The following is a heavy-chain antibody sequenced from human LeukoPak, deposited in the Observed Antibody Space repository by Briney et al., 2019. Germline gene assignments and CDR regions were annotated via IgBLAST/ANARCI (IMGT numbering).Heavy chain of an antibody. D-gene: IGHD1-26*01. CDR3: ARGGRYSGSYYFGY. J-gene: IGHJ4*02. CDR2: IYDSGST. Sequence: SETLSLTCTVSGASIRSGDYYWSWIRQPPGKGLEWIGYIYDSGSTYYNPSLKSRITISVDTSENRFSLKLSSVTATDTAVYYCARGGRYSGSYYFGYWGQGTLVTVSS. CDR1: GASIRSGDYY. V-gene: IGHV4-30-4*01.